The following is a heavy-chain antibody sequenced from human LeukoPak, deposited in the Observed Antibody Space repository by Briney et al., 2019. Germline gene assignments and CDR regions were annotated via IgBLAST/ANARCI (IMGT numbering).Heavy chain of an antibody. CDR1: GYTFTDYD. D-gene: IGHD6-19*01. CDR2: MNPNSGNT. CDR3: ARASSGWEDFDY. J-gene: IGHJ4*02. Sequence: GASVKVSCKASGYTFTDYDFNWVRQASGQGLEWMGWMNPNSGNTGYAQKFQGRVTMTRDTSISTAYMELSRLRSDDTAVYYCARASSGWEDFDYWGQGTLVTVSS. V-gene: IGHV1-8*01.